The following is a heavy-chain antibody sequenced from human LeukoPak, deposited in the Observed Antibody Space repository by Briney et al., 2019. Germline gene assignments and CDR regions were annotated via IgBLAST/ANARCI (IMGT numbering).Heavy chain of an antibody. CDR1: GGSFSGYY. D-gene: IGHD6-13*01. J-gene: IGHJ4*02. CDR2: INHSGST. Sequence: SETLSLTCAVYGGSFSGYYWSWIRQPPGKGLEWIGEINHSGSTNYNPSLKSRVTISVDTSKNPFSLKLSSVTAADTAVYYCARGKRGYSSSWYDYWGQGTLVTVSS. CDR3: ARGKRGYSSSWYDY. V-gene: IGHV4-34*01.